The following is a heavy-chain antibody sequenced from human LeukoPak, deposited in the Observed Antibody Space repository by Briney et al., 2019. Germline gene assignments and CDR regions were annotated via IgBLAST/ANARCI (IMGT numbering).Heavy chain of an antibody. CDR2: INAGNGNT. J-gene: IGHJ4*02. D-gene: IGHD3-10*01. CDR1: GYTFTSYA. Sequence: ASVKVSCKASGYTFTSYAMHWVRQAAGQRLEGMGWINAGNGNTKYSQKFQGRVTITRDTAASTAYMEMSSLRSEDTAVYYCASAGGSYYADFDYWGQGTLVTVSS. V-gene: IGHV1-3*01. CDR3: ASAGGSYYADFDY.